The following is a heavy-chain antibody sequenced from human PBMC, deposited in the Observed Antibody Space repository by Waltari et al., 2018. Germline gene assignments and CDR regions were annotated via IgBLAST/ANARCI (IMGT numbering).Heavy chain of an antibody. Sequence: QVQLQQWGAGLLKPSETLSLTCAVYGGSFSGYYWSWLRKPPGKGVEYIGEINHARSTNYNPPLNSRFTISVDSAKNQFSLKLSSVTAADTAMDYWARGLDLLRRGHKAMDYWGQGTLVTVSS. V-gene: IGHV4-34*01. CDR2: INHARST. D-gene: IGHD5-18*01. CDR3: ARGLDLLRRGHKAMDY. CDR1: GGSFSGYY. J-gene: IGHJ4*02.